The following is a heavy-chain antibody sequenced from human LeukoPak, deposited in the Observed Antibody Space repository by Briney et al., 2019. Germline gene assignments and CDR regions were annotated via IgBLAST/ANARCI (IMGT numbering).Heavy chain of an antibody. CDR2: IYHSGST. Sequence: SETLSLTCTVSGYSISSGYYWGWIRQPPGKGLEWIGSIYHSGSTYYNPSLKSRVTISVDTSKNQFSLKLSSVTAADTAVYYCARNIRDIAAAGRRYYYYYMDVWGKGTTVTVSS. J-gene: IGHJ6*03. CDR1: GYSISSGYY. CDR3: ARNIRDIAAAGRRYYYYYMDV. D-gene: IGHD6-13*01. V-gene: IGHV4-38-2*02.